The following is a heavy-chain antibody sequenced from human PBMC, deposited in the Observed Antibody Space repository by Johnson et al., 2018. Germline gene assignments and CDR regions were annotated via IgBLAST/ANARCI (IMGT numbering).Heavy chain of an antibody. CDR3: TRDDYSNYVIYYYMDV. Sequence: VQLVQSGGGLVQPGRSLRLSCTASGFTFGDYAMSWFRQAPGKGLEWVGFIRSKAYGGTTEYAAAVKGRFTISRDDSKSIAYLQMNSLKTEDTAVYYCTRDDYSNYVIYYYMDVWGKGTTVTVSS. J-gene: IGHJ6*03. D-gene: IGHD4-11*01. V-gene: IGHV3-49*03. CDR2: IRSKAYGGTT. CDR1: GFTFGDYA.